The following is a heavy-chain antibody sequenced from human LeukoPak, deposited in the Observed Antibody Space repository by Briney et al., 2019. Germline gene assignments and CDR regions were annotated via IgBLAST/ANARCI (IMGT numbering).Heavy chain of an antibody. CDR2: INRDGSIT. J-gene: IGHJ4*02. V-gene: IGHV3-74*01. CDR1: GFTFGNYW. Sequence: GGSLRLSCAASGFTFGNYWLHWVRQAPGKGLVWVSRINRDGSITKYADSVKGRFTVSRDNAKNTLDLQMNSLRAEDTAVYYCARDRKSGESSEIDYWGQGTLVTVSS. D-gene: IGHD3-10*01. CDR3: ARDRKSGESSEIDY.